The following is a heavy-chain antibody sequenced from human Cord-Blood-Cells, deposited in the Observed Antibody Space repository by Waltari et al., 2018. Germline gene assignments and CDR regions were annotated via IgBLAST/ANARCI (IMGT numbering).Heavy chain of an antibody. CDR3: ARQDVLLWFGELLGRAFDI. CDR1: GGSISSSSYY. J-gene: IGHJ3*02. CDR2: IYYSGRT. D-gene: IGHD3-10*01. V-gene: IGHV4-39*01. Sequence: QLQLQESGPGLVKPSETLSLTCTVSGGSISSSSYYWGWIRQPPGKGLEWIGSIYYSGRTNYNPSLKSRVTISVDTSKNQFSLKLSSVTAADTAVYYCARQDVLLWFGELLGRAFDIWGQGTMVTVSS.